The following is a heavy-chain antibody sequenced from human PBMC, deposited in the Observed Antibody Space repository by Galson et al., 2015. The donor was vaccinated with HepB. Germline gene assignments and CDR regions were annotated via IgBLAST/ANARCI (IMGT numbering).Heavy chain of an antibody. Sequence: LSLTCTVSGGSISSYYWSWIRQPPGKGLEWIGYIYYSGSTNYNPSLKSRVTISVDTSKNQFSLKLSSVTAADTAVYYCARGLTTPPYFDYWGQGTLVTVSS. J-gene: IGHJ4*02. CDR1: GGSISSYY. V-gene: IGHV4-59*12. CDR3: ARGLTTPPYFDY. CDR2: IYYSGST. D-gene: IGHD1-1*01.